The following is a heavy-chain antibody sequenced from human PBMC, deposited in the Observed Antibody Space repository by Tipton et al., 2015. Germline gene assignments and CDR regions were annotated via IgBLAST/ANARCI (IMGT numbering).Heavy chain of an antibody. CDR2: IHYSGTT. D-gene: IGHD3/OR15-3a*01. J-gene: IGHJ4*02. Sequence: LRLSCTVSNGSISSYYWSWIRQPPGKGLEWIGYIHYSGTTNYNPSLKSRVTMSVDPSKNQFSLTLNSVTAADTAVYYCKVARWTLDYWGQGILVTVSS. CDR1: NGSISSYY. CDR3: KVARWTLDY. V-gene: IGHV4-59*12.